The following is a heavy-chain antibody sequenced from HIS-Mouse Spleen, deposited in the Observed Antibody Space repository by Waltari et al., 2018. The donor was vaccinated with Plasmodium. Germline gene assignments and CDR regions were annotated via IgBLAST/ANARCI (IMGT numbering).Heavy chain of an antibody. Sequence: QVQLVESGGAVVQPGRSLRLPCAASEFTFNSYAMHCVRQAPGKGLEWVAVKSYDGSNKYYADSVKGRFTISRDNSKNTPYLQMNSLRAEDTAVYYCARDRRLAFDYWGQGTLVTVSS. J-gene: IGHJ4*02. CDR3: ARDRRLAFDY. CDR2: KSYDGSNK. V-gene: IGHV3-30-3*01. D-gene: IGHD2-15*01. CDR1: EFTFNSYA.